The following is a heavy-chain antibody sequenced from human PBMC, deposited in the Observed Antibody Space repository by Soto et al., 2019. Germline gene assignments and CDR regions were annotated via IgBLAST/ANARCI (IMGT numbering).Heavy chain of an antibody. D-gene: IGHD5-12*01. Sequence: SETLSLTCTVSGGSINTFYWSWVRQPAGKGLEWIGRIFSSGSTSFNPSLESRVAMSVDTSKNHFSLNLSSVTAAGMAVYYCAREGSYSAYNFAHGIQLWSFDFWGQGALVTVSS. J-gene: IGHJ4*02. CDR2: IFSSGST. CDR3: AREGSYSAYNFAHGIQLWSFDF. CDR1: GGSINTFY. V-gene: IGHV4-4*07.